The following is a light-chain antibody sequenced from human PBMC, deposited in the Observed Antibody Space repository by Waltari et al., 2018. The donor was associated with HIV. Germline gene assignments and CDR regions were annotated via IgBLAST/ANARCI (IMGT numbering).Light chain of an antibody. CDR2: DVN. V-gene: IGLV2-14*03. Sequence: QSALTQPASVSGSPGQSITISCTGTSSNLVSWYQQHPGNPPQLTIYDVNYRHCGVSCRFSGSKSGNTASLTSSGLRAEDEADYYCSSYTSSNTRVFGSGTNVIVL. J-gene: IGLJ1*01. CDR3: SSYTSSNTRV. CDR1: SSNLV.